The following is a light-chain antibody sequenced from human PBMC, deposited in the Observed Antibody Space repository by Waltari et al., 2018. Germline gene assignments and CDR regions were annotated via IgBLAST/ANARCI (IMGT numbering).Light chain of an antibody. CDR1: SRDVAVYTY. CDR2: AVT. J-gene: IGLJ3*02. V-gene: IGLV2-14*03. CDR3: SSYTSRATWV. Sequence: QSALTQPASVSGSPGQSIPIPCPGTSRDVAVYTYLSWFQPHPDKAPRLLIFAVTNRPSGVSNRFSGSKSGNTASLTISGLQAEDEADYYCSSYTSRATWVFGGGTRLAVL.